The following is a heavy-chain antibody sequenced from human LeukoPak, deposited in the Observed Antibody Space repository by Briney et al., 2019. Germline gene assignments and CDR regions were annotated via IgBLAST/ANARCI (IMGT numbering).Heavy chain of an antibody. D-gene: IGHD1-26*01. CDR2: FDPEDGET. CDR3: ATPEYSGTNRGYAFDI. Sequence: ASVKVSCKVSGYTLTELSMHWVRQAPGKGLEWMGGFDPEDGETIYAQKFQGRVTMTEDTSTDTAYMELSSLRSEDTAVYYCATPEYSGTNRGYAFDIWGQGTMVTVSS. J-gene: IGHJ3*02. CDR1: GYTLTELS. V-gene: IGHV1-24*01.